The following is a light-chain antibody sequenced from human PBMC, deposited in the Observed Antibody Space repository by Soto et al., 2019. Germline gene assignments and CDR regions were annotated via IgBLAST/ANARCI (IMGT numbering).Light chain of an antibody. CDR3: QQSFGPPYT. V-gene: IGKV1-39*01. CDR2: ETS. Sequence: DIQMTKSPSSLSASVGDRVTITCRASQSLGRLLTWYQQKPGEAPKLLIYETSNLQNGVPSRFSGSGSETDFTLSINSLQPEDYATYYCQQSFGPPYTFGQGTKLE. J-gene: IGKJ2*01. CDR1: QSLGRL.